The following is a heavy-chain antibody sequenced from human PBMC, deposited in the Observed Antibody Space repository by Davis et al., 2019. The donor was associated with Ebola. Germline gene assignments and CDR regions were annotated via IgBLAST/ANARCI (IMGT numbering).Heavy chain of an antibody. CDR2: INPSGGST. Sequence: ASVKVSCKASGYTFTSYYMHWVRQAPGQGLEWMGIINPSGGSTSYAQKFQVRVTMTRDTSTSTVYMELSSLRSEDTAVYYCARDTGYCSGGSCYSSAFDIWGQGTMVTVSS. CDR3: ARDTGYCSGGSCYSSAFDI. D-gene: IGHD2-15*01. V-gene: IGHV1-46*01. J-gene: IGHJ3*02. CDR1: GYTFTSYY.